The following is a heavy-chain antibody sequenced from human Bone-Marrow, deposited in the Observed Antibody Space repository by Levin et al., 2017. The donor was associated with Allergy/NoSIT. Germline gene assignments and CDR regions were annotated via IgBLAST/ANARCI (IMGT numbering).Heavy chain of an antibody. D-gene: IGHD2-2*01. CDR2: ISKDGYNK. Sequence: GGSLRLSCAASGFTFSSYSMHWVRQAPGRGLEWVAVISKDGYNKYYADSVKGRFTISRDNSKNTLYLQMISLRGEDTAIYSCAREASWADFFDHWGQGTLVTVSS. V-gene: IGHV3-30-3*01. CDR1: GFTFSSYS. CDR3: AREASWADFFDH. J-gene: IGHJ4*02.